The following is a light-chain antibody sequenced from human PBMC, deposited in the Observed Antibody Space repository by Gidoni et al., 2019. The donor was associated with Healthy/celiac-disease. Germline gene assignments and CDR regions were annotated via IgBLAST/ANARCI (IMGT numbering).Light chain of an antibody. CDR3: CSYAGSSTVV. CDR1: SSDVGSYNL. J-gene: IGLJ2*01. V-gene: IGLV2-23*01. Sequence: QSALTQPASVSGSPGQPITISCTGTSSDVGSYNLVSWYQQHPGKAPKLMIYEGSKRPSGVSNLFSGSKSGNTASLTISGLQAEDEADYYCCSYAGSSTVVFGGGTKLTVL. CDR2: EGS.